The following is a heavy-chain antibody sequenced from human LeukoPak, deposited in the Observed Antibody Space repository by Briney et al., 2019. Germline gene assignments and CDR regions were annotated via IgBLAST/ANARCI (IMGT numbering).Heavy chain of an antibody. D-gene: IGHD1-26*01. CDR1: GFTVSSNY. Sequence: PGGSLRLSCAASGFTVSSNYMSWVRQAPGKGLEWVSVIYSGGSTYYADSVKGRFTISRDNSKNTLYLQMNSLRAEDTAVYYCARWGSGDYFDYWGQGTLVTVSS. V-gene: IGHV3-66*01. CDR2: IYSGGST. CDR3: ARWGSGDYFDY. J-gene: IGHJ4*02.